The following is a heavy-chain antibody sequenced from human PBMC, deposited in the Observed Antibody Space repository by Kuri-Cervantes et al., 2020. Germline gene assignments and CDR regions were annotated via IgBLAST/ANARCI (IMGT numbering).Heavy chain of an antibody. V-gene: IGHV3-30*03. D-gene: IGHD5-18*01. CDR1: GFTFSSYG. Sequence: GGSLRLSCAASGFTFSSYGMHWVRQAPGKGLEWVAVISYDGSNKYYADSVKGRFTISRDNSKNTLYLQMNSLRAEDTAVYYCTRTRGYSYGYGDYWGQGTRVTVSS. J-gene: IGHJ4*02. CDR2: ISYDGSNK. CDR3: TRTRGYSYGYGDY.